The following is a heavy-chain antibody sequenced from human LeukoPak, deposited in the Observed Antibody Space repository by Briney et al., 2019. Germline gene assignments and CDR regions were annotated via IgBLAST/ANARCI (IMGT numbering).Heavy chain of an antibody. CDR2: INPNSGGT. CDR1: GYTFTGYY. J-gene: IGHJ4*02. V-gene: IGHV1-2*06. Sequence: GASVKVSCKASGYTFTGYYMHWVRQAPGQGLEWMGRINPNSGGTNYAQKFQRRVTMTRDTSISTAYMELSRLRSDDTAVYYCASLGYYDSSGYYFYWGQGTLVTVSS. D-gene: IGHD3-22*01. CDR3: ASLGYYDSSGYYFY.